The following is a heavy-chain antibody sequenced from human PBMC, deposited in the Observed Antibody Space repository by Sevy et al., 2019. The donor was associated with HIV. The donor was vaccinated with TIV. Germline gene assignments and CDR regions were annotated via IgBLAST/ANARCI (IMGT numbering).Heavy chain of an antibody. CDR3: AAKGHYDSSGYYFWGPFDI. D-gene: IGHD3-22*01. CDR2: ISYDGSNK. J-gene: IGHJ3*02. Sequence: GGSLRLSCAASGFTFSSYAMHWVRQAPGKGLEWVAVISYDGSNKYHADSVKGRFTISRDNSKNTLYLQMNSLRAEDTAVYYCAAKGHYDSSGYYFWGPFDIWGQGTMVTVSS. V-gene: IGHV3-30-3*01. CDR1: GFTFSSYA.